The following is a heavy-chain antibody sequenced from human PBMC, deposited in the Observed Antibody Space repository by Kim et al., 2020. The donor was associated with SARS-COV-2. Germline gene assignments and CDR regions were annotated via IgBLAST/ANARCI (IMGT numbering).Heavy chain of an antibody. CDR2: ISYDGSNK. Sequence: GGSLRLSCAASGFTFSSYAMHWVRQAPGKGLEWVAVISYDGSNKYYADSVKGRFTISRDNSKNTLYLQMNSLRAEDTAVYYCARARQQLARNWFDPWGQGTLVTVSS. CDR1: GFTFSSYA. J-gene: IGHJ5*02. V-gene: IGHV3-30*04. CDR3: ARARQQLARNWFDP. D-gene: IGHD6-13*01.